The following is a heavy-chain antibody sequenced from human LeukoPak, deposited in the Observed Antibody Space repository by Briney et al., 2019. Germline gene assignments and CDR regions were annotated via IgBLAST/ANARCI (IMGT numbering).Heavy chain of an antibody. J-gene: IGHJ5*02. D-gene: IGHD3-22*01. CDR3: ARGGIVDLYWFDP. CDR1: GGSISSYY. Sequence: PSETLSLTCTVSGGSISSYYWSWIRQPPGKGLEWIGYIYYSGSTNYNPSLKSRVTISVDTSKNQFSLRLSSVTAADTAVYYCARGGIVDLYWFDPWGQGTLVTVSS. CDR2: IYYSGST. V-gene: IGHV4-59*01.